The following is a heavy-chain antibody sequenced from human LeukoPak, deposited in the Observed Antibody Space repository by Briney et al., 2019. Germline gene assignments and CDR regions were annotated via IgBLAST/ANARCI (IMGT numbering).Heavy chain of an antibody. CDR3: ARGSGCTNGVCYTRNRKNWFDP. CDR2: INHSGST. D-gene: IGHD2-8*01. CDR1: GGSFSGYY. Sequence: PSETLSLTCAVYGGSFSGYYWSWIRQPPGKGLEWIGEINHSGSTNYNPSLKSRVTMSVDTSKNQFSLKLSSVTAADTAVYYCARGSGCTNGVCYTRNRKNWFDPWGQGTLVSVSS. J-gene: IGHJ5*02. V-gene: IGHV4-34*01.